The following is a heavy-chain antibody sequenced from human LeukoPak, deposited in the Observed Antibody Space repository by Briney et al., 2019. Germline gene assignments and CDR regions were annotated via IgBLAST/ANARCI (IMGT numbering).Heavy chain of an antibody. CDR3: ARKVAVAGTRDY. J-gene: IGHJ4*02. D-gene: IGHD6-19*01. V-gene: IGHV4-59*08. CDR1: GGSISSYY. CDR2: IYYSGST. Sequence: SETLSLTCTVSGGSISSYYWSWIRQPPGKGLEWIGYIYYSGSTNYNPSLKSRVTISVDTSKNQFSLKLSSVTAADTAVYYCARKVAVAGTRDYWGQGTLVTVSS.